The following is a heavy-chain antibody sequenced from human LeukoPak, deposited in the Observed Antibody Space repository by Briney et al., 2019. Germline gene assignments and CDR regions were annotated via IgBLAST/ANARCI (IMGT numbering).Heavy chain of an antibody. V-gene: IGHV1-2*02. Sequence: AASVKVSCKASGYTFSDYYMHWVRQAPGQGLEWMGWIHPTNGGTNYAQKFQGRVTMTRDTSISTAYMELSSLRSDDTAVYYCASLGSPFFADPWGQGTLVTVSS. D-gene: IGHD7-27*01. CDR3: ASLGSPFFADP. J-gene: IGHJ5*02. CDR2: IHPTNGGT. CDR1: GYTFSDYY.